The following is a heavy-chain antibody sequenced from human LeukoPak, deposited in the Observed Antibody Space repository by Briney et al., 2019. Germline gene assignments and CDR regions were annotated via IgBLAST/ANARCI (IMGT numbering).Heavy chain of an antibody. CDR3: AKALTIFGVIIY. CDR1: GFIFSSYA. V-gene: IGHV3-23*01. CDR2: ISGSGNSP. D-gene: IGHD3-3*01. Sequence: AGSLRLSCAASGFIFSSYAMSWVRQAPGKGLEWVSVISGSGNSPYNADAVKGRFTISRDNSKNTLYLQMNSLRGEDTAVYYCAKALTIFGVIIYWGQGTLVTVSS. J-gene: IGHJ4*02.